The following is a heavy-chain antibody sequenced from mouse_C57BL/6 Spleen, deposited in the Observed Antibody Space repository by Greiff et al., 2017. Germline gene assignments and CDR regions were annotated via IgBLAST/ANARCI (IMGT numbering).Heavy chain of an antibody. V-gene: IGHV1-52*01. CDR1: GYTFTSYW. J-gene: IGHJ2*01. D-gene: IGHD2-10*02. CDR3: ARGRYGNYFDY. Sequence: QVQLQQPGAELVRPGSSVKLSCKASGYTFTSYWMHWVKQRPIQGLEWIGNIDPSDSETHYNQKFKDKATLTVDKSSSTAYMQLSSLTSEDSAVEYCARGRYGNYFDYWGQGTTLTVSS. CDR2: IDPSDSET.